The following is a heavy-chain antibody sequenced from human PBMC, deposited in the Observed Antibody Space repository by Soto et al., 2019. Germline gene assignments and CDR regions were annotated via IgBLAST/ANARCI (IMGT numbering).Heavy chain of an antibody. CDR2: INSDGSST. V-gene: IGHV3-74*01. J-gene: IGHJ6*02. Sequence: GGSLRLSCAASGFTFSSYWMHWVRQAPGKGLVWVSRINSDGSSTSYADSVKGRFTISRDNAKNTLYLQMNSLRAEDTAVYYCAREGSEGSLYYYYYYGMDVWGQGTTVTVSS. CDR1: GFTFSSYW. D-gene: IGHD2-15*01. CDR3: AREGSEGSLYYYYYYGMDV.